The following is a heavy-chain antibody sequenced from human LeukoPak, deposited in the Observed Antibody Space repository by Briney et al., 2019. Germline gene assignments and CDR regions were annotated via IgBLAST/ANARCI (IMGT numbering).Heavy chain of an antibody. CDR1: GGSISSYY. CDR2: IYYSGST. CDR3: AKSNGYGLVDI. D-gene: IGHD3-10*01. J-gene: IGHJ3*02. Sequence: SETLSLTCTVSGGSISSYYWSWIRQPPGKGLEWIGYIYYSGSTNYNPSLKSRVSISLDMSRNQFSLRLNSVTAADTAVYYCAKSNGYGLVDIWGQGTMVTVSS. V-gene: IGHV4-59*08.